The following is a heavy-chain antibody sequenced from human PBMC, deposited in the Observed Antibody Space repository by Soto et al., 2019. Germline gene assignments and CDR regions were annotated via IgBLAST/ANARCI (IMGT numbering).Heavy chain of an antibody. J-gene: IGHJ5*02. D-gene: IGHD3-16*01. Sequence: QITLKESGPTLVKPTQTLTLTCTFSGFSLSTSGVGVGWIRQPPGKALEWLALIYWDDDKRYSPSLKSRLTIPKYTSKNQVVLTMTNMDPVDTASYYCAHSLYDYVWGTNWFDPWGQGTLVTVSS. CDR3: AHSLYDYVWGTNWFDP. CDR2: IYWDDDK. V-gene: IGHV2-5*02. CDR1: GFSLSTSGVG.